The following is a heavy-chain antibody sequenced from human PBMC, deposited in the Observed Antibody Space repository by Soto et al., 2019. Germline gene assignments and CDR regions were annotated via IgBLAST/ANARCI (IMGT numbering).Heavy chain of an antibody. CDR2: INSGNGNI. CDR1: GYTFTNYA. Sequence: ASVKVSCKASGYTFTNYAIHWVRQAPAQGLEWLGWINSGNGNIKYSQTFQGRVTITRDTSANTAYMELSSLRSEDTAVYYCARAVAVAADFDYWGQGTLVTVSS. CDR3: ARAVAVAADFDY. J-gene: IGHJ4*02. D-gene: IGHD6-19*01. V-gene: IGHV1-3*01.